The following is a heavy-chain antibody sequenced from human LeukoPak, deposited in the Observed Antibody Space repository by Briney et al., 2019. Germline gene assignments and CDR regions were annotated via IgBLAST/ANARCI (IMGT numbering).Heavy chain of an antibody. J-gene: IGHJ3*01. D-gene: IGHD2-2*01. CDR2: ISSSGSYI. Sequence: VGSLRLSCAASRFTFSSYDMHWVRQAPGKGLEWVSSISSSGSYIYYADSVKGRFTISRDSAKNSLYLQMNTLRAEDTAVYYCARAGPIVLGPVAVAYDAFDLWGRGTLVTVSS. CDR1: RFTFSSYD. CDR3: ARAGPIVLGPVAVAYDAFDL. V-gene: IGHV3-21*01.